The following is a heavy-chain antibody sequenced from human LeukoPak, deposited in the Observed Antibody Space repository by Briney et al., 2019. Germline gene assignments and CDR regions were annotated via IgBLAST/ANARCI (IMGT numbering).Heavy chain of an antibody. Sequence: ASVKVSCKASGYTFTSHYMHWVRQAPGQGLEWMGIINPSGGSTSYAQKFQGRVTMTRDTSTSTVYMELSSLRSEDTAVYYCARELPILTGYYSPHFDYWGQGTLVTVSS. CDR3: ARELPILTGYYSPHFDY. CDR1: GYTFTSHY. CDR2: INPSGGST. D-gene: IGHD3-9*01. V-gene: IGHV1-46*03. J-gene: IGHJ4*02.